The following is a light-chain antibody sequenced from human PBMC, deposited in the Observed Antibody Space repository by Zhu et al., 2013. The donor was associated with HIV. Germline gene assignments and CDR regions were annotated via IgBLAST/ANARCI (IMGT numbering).Light chain of an antibody. CDR2: GAS. Sequence: EIVLTQSPGTLSLSPGEKYTLSCRASQSVRNNYLAWYQQKAGRAPRLVIYGASTRASGIPARFTGSGSGTFFTLTISRVETEDFAVYYCQHYASSPITFGQGTRLEMK. CDR1: QSVRNNY. J-gene: IGKJ5*01. V-gene: IGKV3-20*01. CDR3: QHYASSPIT.